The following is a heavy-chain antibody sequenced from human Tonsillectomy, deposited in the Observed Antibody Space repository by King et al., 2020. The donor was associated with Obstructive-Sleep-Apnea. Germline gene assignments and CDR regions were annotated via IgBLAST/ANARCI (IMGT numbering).Heavy chain of an antibody. D-gene: IGHD1-7*01. Sequence: VQLQQWGAGLLKPSETLSLTCAVYGASFSNYYWTWIRQPPGKGLEWIGEINHSGSTNYNPSLKSRVTISVDTSKDQFSLKLNSVTAADTAVYYCASIDWTYLAVHNWDQGTLVTVSS. CDR3: ASIDWTYLAVHN. CDR2: INHSGST. V-gene: IGHV4-34*01. CDR1: GASFSNYY. J-gene: IGHJ4*02.